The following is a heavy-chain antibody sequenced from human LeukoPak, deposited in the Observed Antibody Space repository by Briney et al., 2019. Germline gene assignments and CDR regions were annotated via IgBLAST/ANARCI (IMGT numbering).Heavy chain of an antibody. V-gene: IGHV4-34*09. CDR1: GGSFSGYY. Sequence: SETLSLTCAVYGGSFSGYYWSWIRQPPGKGLEWIGEINHSGSTNYNPSLKSRVTISVDTSKNQFSLKLSSVTAADTAVYYCARDLLVQVDTAMDYYYYGMDVWGQGTTVTVSS. D-gene: IGHD5-18*01. J-gene: IGHJ6*02. CDR3: ARDLLVQVDTAMDYYYYGMDV. CDR2: INHSGST.